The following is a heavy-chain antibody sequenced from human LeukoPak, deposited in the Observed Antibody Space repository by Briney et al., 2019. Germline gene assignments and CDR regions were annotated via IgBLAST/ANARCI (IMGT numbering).Heavy chain of an antibody. J-gene: IGHJ4*02. Sequence: PSETLSLTCTVSGGSISSSSYYWGWIRQPPGKGLEWIGSIYYSGSTYYNPSLKSRVTISVDTSKNQFSLKLSSVTAADTAVYYCATPGSYDFDYWGQGTLVTVSS. V-gene: IGHV4-39*07. CDR3: ATPGSYDFDY. CDR1: GGSISSSSYY. D-gene: IGHD1-26*01. CDR2: IYYSGST.